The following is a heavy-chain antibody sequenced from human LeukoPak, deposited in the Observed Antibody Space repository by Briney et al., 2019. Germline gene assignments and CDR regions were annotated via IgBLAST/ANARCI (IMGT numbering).Heavy chain of an antibody. J-gene: IGHJ4*02. Sequence: PGGSLRLSCAASGLTFSSYTMNWVRQAPGKGLEWVSSITSSSNYIYYADSVKGRFTISRDNAKNSLYLQMNSLRAEDTAIYYCARDLIYCTGSSCYAGYYFDYWGQGTLVTVSS. D-gene: IGHD2-2*01. V-gene: IGHV3-21*01. CDR3: ARDLIYCTGSSCYAGYYFDY. CDR2: ITSSSNYI. CDR1: GLTFSSYT.